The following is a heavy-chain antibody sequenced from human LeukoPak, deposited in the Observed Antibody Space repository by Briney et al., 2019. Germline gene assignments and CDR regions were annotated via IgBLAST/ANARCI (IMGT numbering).Heavy chain of an antibody. Sequence: GGSLRLSCAASGFTFSSYWMHWVRQAPGKGLVWVSRVNSDGTGTTYADSVEGRFTISRDNAKNTVYLQMNSLRAEDTAIYYCIRTLIVATSPYMDVWGKGTTDTVSS. CDR1: GFTFSSYW. D-gene: IGHD5-12*01. J-gene: IGHJ6*03. CDR3: IRTLIVATSPYMDV. CDR2: VNSDGTGT. V-gene: IGHV3-74*01.